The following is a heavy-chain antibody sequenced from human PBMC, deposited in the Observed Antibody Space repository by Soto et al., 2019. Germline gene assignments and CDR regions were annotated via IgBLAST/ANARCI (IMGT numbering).Heavy chain of an antibody. V-gene: IGHV1-69*06. J-gene: IGHJ6*02. CDR3: ARGEYFYVRDD. CDR2: IIPILGTA. CDR1: GGTFSSYA. Sequence: SVKVSCKASGGTFSSYAIGWERQAPGQWLEWMVGIIPILGTANYAQRCQGRVTMTGYKSTSTAYMELSSLRSEDAAVYYCARGEYFYVRDDLCRGTTVAVSS.